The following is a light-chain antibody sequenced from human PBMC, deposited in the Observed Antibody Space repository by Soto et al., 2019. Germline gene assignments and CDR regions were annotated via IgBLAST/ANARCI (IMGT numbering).Light chain of an antibody. CDR2: AAS. V-gene: IGKV1-39*01. J-gene: IGKJ1*01. Sequence: DIQITRSHSSLSASVGDRVTMACLASQSISGYLNWYQKKSGQAPRLLMYAASSLQSGVPSRFSGSGSGTDFTLTISSLQPEDSATYYCQLSDSMPWTFGQGTKVDI. CDR3: QLSDSMPWT. CDR1: QSISGY.